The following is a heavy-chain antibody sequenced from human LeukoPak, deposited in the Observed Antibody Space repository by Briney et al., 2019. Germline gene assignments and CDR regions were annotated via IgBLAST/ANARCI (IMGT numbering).Heavy chain of an antibody. CDR3: ARAPSPYVWGSSGGMDV. CDR1: GGSISSYY. D-gene: IGHD3-16*01. V-gene: IGHV4-59*01. Sequence: PSETLSLTCTVSGGSISSYYWSWIRQPPGKGLEWIGYIYYSGSTNYNPSLKSRVTISVDTSKNQFSLKLGSVTAADTAVYYCARAPSPYVWGSSGGMDVWGQGTTVTVSS. J-gene: IGHJ6*02. CDR2: IYYSGST.